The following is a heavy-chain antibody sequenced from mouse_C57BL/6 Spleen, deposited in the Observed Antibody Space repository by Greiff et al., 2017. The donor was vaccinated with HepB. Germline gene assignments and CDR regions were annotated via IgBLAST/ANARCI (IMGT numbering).Heavy chain of an antibody. CDR2: IYPGDGDT. Sequence: VHLVESGAELVKPGASVKISCKASGYAFSSYWMNWVKQRPGKGLEWIGQIYPGDGDTNYNGKFKGKATLTADKSSSTAYMQLSSLTSEDSAVYFCAREGADYFDYWGQGTTLTVSS. J-gene: IGHJ2*01. CDR3: AREGADYFDY. CDR1: GYAFSSYW. V-gene: IGHV1-80*01.